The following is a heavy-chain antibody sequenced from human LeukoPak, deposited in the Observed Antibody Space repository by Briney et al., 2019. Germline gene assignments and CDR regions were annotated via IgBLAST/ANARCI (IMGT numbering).Heavy chain of an antibody. Sequence: ASVKVSCKASGYTFTGYYMHWVRQAPGQGLEWMGWINPNSGGTNYAQKFQGRVTMTRDTSISTAYMELSRLRSDDTAVYYCARAGLVVVPAADAFDIWGQGTMVTVSS. V-gene: IGHV1-2*02. CDR1: GYTFTGYY. D-gene: IGHD2-2*01. J-gene: IGHJ3*02. CDR3: ARAGLVVVPAADAFDI. CDR2: INPNSGGT.